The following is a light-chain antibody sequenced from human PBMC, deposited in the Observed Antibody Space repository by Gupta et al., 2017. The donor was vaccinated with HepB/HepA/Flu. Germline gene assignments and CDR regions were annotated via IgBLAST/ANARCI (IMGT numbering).Light chain of an antibody. CDR1: QGISSY. Sequence: DIQLTQSPSFLSASVGDRVTITCRAGQGISSYLAWYQQKPGKAPKLLIYAASTLQSGVPSRFSGSGSGTEFTLTISSRQPEDFATYYCQQLNSYPPWTFGQGTXVEIK. CDR2: AAS. CDR3: QQLNSYPPWT. J-gene: IGKJ1*01. V-gene: IGKV1-9*01.